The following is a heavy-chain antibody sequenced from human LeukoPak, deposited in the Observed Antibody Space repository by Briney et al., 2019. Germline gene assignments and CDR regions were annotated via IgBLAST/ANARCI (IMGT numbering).Heavy chain of an antibody. CDR2: MNPNSGNT. CDR3: ARVFVGTLEMATYLDP. V-gene: IGHV1-8*01. D-gene: IGHD5-24*01. CDR1: GYTFTSYD. J-gene: IGHJ5*02. Sequence: ASVKVSCKPSGYTFTSYDINWVRQATGQGLEWMGWMNPNSGNTGYAQKFQGRVTMTKNTSISTAYMELSSLRSEDTAVYYCARVFVGTLEMATYLDPWGQGALVTVSS.